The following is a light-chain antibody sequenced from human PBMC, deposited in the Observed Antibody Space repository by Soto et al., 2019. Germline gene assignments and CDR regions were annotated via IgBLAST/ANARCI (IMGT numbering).Light chain of an antibody. CDR1: QGIKNA. J-gene: IGKJ1*01. CDR3: QQYDNWPWT. CDR2: DAS. Sequence: ERVLTQSPPTLSVSPGESATLSCRASQGIKNALAWYQQKPGQSPRLLIFDASTRATGVPARFSGRGSGTEFTLTITSLQSEDFAVYYGQQYDNWPWTFGQGAKVEVK. V-gene: IGKV3-15*01.